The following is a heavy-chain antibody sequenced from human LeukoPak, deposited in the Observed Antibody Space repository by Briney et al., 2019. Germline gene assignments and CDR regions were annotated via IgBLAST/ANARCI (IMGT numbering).Heavy chain of an antibody. CDR1: GYTFTSYG. Sequence: ASVKVSCKASGYTFTSYGISWVRQAPGQGLEWMGWISAYNGNTNYAQKLQGRVTMTTDTSTSTAYMELRSLRSDDTAVYYCARVISGYYYSQYYFDYWGQGALVTVSS. D-gene: IGHD3-22*01. J-gene: IGHJ4*02. CDR3: ARVISGYYYSQYYFDY. V-gene: IGHV1-18*01. CDR2: ISAYNGNT.